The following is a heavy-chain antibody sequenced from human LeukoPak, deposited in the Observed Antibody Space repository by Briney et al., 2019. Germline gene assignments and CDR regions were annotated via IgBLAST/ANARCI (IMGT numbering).Heavy chain of an antibody. CDR2: INPKSGGT. V-gene: IGHV1-2*02. J-gene: IGHJ4*02. CDR1: GYTFTGYY. Sequence: ASVKVSCTASGYTFTGYYMHWVRQAPGQGLEWMGWINPKSGGTDYAQKFQGRVTMTRDTSISAAYMELSGLRSDDTAVYYCARGRGLSQDIVATPLDYWGQGTLVTVSS. CDR3: ARGRGLSQDIVATPLDY. D-gene: IGHD5-12*01.